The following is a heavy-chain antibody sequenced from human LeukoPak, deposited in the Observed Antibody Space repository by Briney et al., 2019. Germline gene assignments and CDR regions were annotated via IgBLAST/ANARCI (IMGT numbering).Heavy chain of an antibody. D-gene: IGHD6-13*01. CDR3: ARGTYGSSWQLEHFDY. CDR2: IYYSGST. V-gene: IGHV4-59*01. CDR1: GGSISSYY. Sequence: PSETLSLTCTVSGGSISSYYWSWIRQPPGKGLEWTGYIYYSGSTNYNPSLKSRVTISVDTSKNQFSLKLSSLTAADTAVYYCARGTYGSSWQLEHFDYWGQGTLVTVSS. J-gene: IGHJ4*02.